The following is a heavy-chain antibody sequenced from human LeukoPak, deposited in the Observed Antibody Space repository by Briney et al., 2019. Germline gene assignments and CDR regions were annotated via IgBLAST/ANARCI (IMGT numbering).Heavy chain of an antibody. CDR1: GYTSTGYY. Sequence: ASVKVSCKASGYTSTGYYVHWVRQAPGQGLEWMGWINPYSGDTNYAQKFQGRVTMTRDTSISTAYMELSSLKSDDTAVYYCARVAMSGIGSDDFWGQGTLVTASS. D-gene: IGHD1-26*01. CDR3: ARVAMSGIGSDDF. CDR2: INPYSGDT. J-gene: IGHJ4*02. V-gene: IGHV1-2*02.